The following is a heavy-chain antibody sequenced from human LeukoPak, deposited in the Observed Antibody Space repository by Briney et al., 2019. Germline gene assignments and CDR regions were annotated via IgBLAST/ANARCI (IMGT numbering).Heavy chain of an antibody. D-gene: IGHD3-10*01. Sequence: GGSLRLSCAASGFTFSDYYMSWIRQAPGKGLEWVSYISSSGSTIYYADSVKGRFTISRDNAKNSLYLQMNSLRAEDTAVYYCASPMVRGPLAFDIWGQGTMVTVSS. CDR1: GFTFSDYY. V-gene: IGHV3-11*01. J-gene: IGHJ3*02. CDR2: ISSSGSTI. CDR3: ASPMVRGPLAFDI.